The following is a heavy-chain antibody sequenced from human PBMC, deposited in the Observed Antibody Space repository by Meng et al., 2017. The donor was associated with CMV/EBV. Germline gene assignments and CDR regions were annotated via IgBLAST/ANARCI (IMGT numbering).Heavy chain of an antibody. CDR1: GGTFSSYS. CDR2: ITPLFGTS. V-gene: IGHV1-69*01. CDR3: ASAPTYNYYDSSGYFGY. D-gene: IGHD3-22*01. Sequence: QIQLVQSGAEVKKPGSSVKVSCKASGGTFSSYSISWVRQAPGQGLEWMGAITPLFGTSTYAEKFQGRVMITADESTSTAYMELSSLRSEDTAVYYCASAPTYNYYDSSGYFGYWGQGTLVTVSS. J-gene: IGHJ4*02.